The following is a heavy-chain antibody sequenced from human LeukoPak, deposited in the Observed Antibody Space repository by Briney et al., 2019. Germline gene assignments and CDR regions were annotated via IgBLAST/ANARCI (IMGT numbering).Heavy chain of an antibody. D-gene: IGHD3-10*01. CDR2: IKQDGSEK. Sequence: PGGSLRLSCAASGFTFSSYWMSWVRQAPGKGLEWVANIKQDGSEKYYVDSVKGRFTISRDNAKNSLYLQMNSLRAEDTAVYYCARGDNYYGSGSYIVMGYMDVWGKGTTVTISS. J-gene: IGHJ6*03. CDR3: ARGDNYYGSGSYIVMGYMDV. CDR1: GFTFSSYW. V-gene: IGHV3-7*03.